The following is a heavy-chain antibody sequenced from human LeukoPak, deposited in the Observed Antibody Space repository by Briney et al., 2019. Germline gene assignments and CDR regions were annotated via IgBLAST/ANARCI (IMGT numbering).Heavy chain of an antibody. CDR1: GYSFTSYW. CDR2: IYPGDSDT. D-gene: IGHD1-14*01. CDR3: ASATAAEYFQH. J-gene: IGHJ1*01. Sequence: GVSLQISCQGSGYSFTSYWIGWVRHMPGKDLEWMGIIYPGDSDTRYSPSFQGQVTISADKYISTAYLQWSSLKATDTAMYSCASATAAEYFQHWGQGTLVTVSS. V-gene: IGHV5-51*01.